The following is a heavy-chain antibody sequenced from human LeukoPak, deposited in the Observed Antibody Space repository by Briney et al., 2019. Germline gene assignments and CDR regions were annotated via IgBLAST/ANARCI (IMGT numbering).Heavy chain of an antibody. V-gene: IGHV4-39*02. J-gene: IGHJ4*02. CDR1: GGSISSSYYY. CDR2: IYYSGST. Sequence: PSETLSLTCTVSGGSISSSYYYWGWIRQPPGKGLEWIGSIYYSGSTYYNPSLKSRVTVSVDTSKNQFSLKLRSVTAADTAVYYCARDRMVRGVIQYYFDYWGQGTLVTVSS. CDR3: ARDRMVRGVIQYYFDY. D-gene: IGHD3-10*01.